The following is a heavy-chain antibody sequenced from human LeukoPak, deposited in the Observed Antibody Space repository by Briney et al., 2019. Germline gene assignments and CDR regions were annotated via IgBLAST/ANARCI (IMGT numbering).Heavy chain of an antibody. CDR2: VTNSGDTT. CDR1: GFSFGNYA. D-gene: IGHD6-19*01. CDR3: ARPTSGWYAGGFDY. Sequence: GGSLRLSCAASGFSFGNYAMSWVRQAPGRGLEWVSTVTNSGDTTYYADSVKGRLTISRDNSKSTLYLQMNSLRAEDTALYYCARPTSGWYAGGFDYWGQGILVTVSS. V-gene: IGHV3-23*01. J-gene: IGHJ4*02.